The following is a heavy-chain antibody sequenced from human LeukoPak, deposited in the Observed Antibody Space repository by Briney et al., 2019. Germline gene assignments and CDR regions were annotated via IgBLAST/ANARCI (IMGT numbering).Heavy chain of an antibody. D-gene: IGHD3-3*01. CDR3: ARQNDFRLDY. J-gene: IGHJ4*02. V-gene: IGHV5-51*01. CDR1: GYTFSSYW. CDR2: IYPGDSDT. Sequence: GVSLRIFCKRSGYTFSSYWIGLVRQMPGKGLEWIGIIYPGDSDTRYSPSLQGQVTISVDTSIGTAYLQWSSLKASDTAIYYCARQNDFRLDYWGQGTLVTVSS.